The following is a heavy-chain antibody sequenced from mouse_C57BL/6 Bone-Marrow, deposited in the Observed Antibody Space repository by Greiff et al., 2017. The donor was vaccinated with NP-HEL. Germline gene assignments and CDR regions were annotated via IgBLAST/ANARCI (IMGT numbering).Heavy chain of an antibody. CDR1: GFTFSDAW. V-gene: IGHV6-6*01. CDR3: TSITTVVDGY. D-gene: IGHD1-1*01. Sequence: EVMLVESGGGLVQPGGSMKLSCAASGFTFSDAWMDWVRQSPEKGLEWVAEIRNKANNHATYYAESVKGRFTISRDDSKSSVYLQMNSLRAEDTGIYYCTSITTVVDGYWGQGTTLTVSS. J-gene: IGHJ2*01. CDR2: IRNKANNHAT.